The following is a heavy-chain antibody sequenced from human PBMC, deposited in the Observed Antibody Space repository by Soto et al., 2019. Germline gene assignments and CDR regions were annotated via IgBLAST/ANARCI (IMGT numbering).Heavy chain of an antibody. D-gene: IGHD6-19*01. CDR1: GGSISSSSYY. CDR3: ARHLWGSSGWFCWFVL. V-gene: IGHV4-39*01. Sequence: LSLTCTVSGGSISSSSYYWGWIRQPPGKGLEWIGSIYYSGSTYYNPSLKSRVTISVDTSKNQFSLKLSSVTAADTAVYYCARHLWGSSGWFCWFVLWGQRTLITVSS. CDR2: IYYSGST. J-gene: IGHJ5*02.